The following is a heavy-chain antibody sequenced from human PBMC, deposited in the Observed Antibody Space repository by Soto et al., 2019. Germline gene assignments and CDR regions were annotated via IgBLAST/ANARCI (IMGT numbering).Heavy chain of an antibody. V-gene: IGHV1-18*01. D-gene: IGHD1-26*01. Sequence: ASVKVSCKASGYTFTSYGISWVRQAPGQGLEWMGWISAYNGNTNYAQKLQGRVTMATDTSTSTAYMELRSLRSDDTAVYYCARVEVGATTGWFDPWGQGTLVTVSS. CDR2: ISAYNGNT. CDR3: ARVEVGATTGWFDP. J-gene: IGHJ5*02. CDR1: GYTFTSYG.